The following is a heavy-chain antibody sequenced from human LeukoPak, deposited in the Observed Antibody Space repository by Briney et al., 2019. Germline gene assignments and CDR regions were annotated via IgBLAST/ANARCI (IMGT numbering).Heavy chain of an antibody. CDR2: ISPDGSET. J-gene: IGHJ6*03. CDR1: GYIFTTHW. D-gene: IGHD5-12*01. Sequence: GESLKISCKASGYIFTTHWILWVRQLPGKGPEWMGIISPDGSETRYSPSFQGQVTISADKSISTAYLEWSSLKASDTAIYFCARRAGGPNDYGHYYYMDVWGKGTTVIVSS. V-gene: IGHV5-51*01. CDR3: ARRAGGPNDYGHYYYMDV.